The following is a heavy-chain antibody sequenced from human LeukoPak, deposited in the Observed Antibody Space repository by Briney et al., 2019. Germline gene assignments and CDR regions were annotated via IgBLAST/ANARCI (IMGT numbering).Heavy chain of an antibody. J-gene: IGHJ5*02. CDR3: ARAGAVVDNWFDP. Sequence: ASVKVSCKTSGFMFTAYYIHWVRQVPGQGLEWMGWISGYNGKTKYAQKLQDRVTMTTDTSTTTAYMELRSLTSDDTAVYYCARAGAVVDNWFDPWDQGTLVTVSS. CDR2: ISGYNGKT. D-gene: IGHD2-15*01. CDR1: GFMFTAYY. V-gene: IGHV1-18*04.